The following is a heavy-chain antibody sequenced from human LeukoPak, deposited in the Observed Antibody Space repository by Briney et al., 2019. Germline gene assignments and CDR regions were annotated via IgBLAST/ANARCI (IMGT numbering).Heavy chain of an antibody. J-gene: IGHJ4*02. D-gene: IGHD3/OR15-3a*01. CDR1: GGSISYYY. Sequence: SETLSLTSTVSGGSISYYYWSWIRQPPGKGLEWIGYIYYSGSTNYNSSFKSRVTISIDTSKNQFSLRLTSVTAADTAVYYCARQTGSGLFILPGGQGTLVTVSS. CDR2: IYYSGST. V-gene: IGHV4-59*08. CDR3: ARQTGSGLFILP.